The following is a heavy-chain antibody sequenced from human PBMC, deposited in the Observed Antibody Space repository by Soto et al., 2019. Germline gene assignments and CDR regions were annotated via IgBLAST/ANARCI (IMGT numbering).Heavy chain of an antibody. Sequence: QVQLVQSGAEVKKPGASVKVSCKASGYTFTSYDINWVRQATGQGLEWMGWMNPNSGNTGYAQKFQGRVTMTRNTSISTAYMELSSLRSEDTAVYYSARRHTLGYSSSWYLGYWGQGTLVTVSS. CDR1: GYTFTSYD. CDR2: MNPNSGNT. CDR3: ARRHTLGYSSSWYLGY. V-gene: IGHV1-8*01. J-gene: IGHJ4*02. D-gene: IGHD6-13*01.